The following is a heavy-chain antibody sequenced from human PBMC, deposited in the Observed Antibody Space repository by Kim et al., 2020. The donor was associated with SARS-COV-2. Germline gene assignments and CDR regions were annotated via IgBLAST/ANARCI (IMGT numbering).Heavy chain of an antibody. V-gene: IGHV4-39*01. CDR2: ICYSGST. D-gene: IGHD6-19*01. CDR1: GGSISSSSYY. J-gene: IGHJ4*02. Sequence: SETLSLTCTVSGGSISSSSYYWGWIRQPPGKGLEWIGSICYSGSTYYNPSLKSRVTISVDTSKNQFSLKLSSVTAADTAVYYCARLVLWVAVAGSEFDYWGQGTLVTVSS. CDR3: ARLVLWVAVAGSEFDY.